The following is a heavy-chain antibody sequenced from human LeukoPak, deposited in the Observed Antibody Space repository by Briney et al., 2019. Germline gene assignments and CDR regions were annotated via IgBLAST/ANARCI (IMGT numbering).Heavy chain of an antibody. CDR3: ARDPVYGGYFSAFDI. V-gene: IGHV1-46*01. J-gene: IGHJ3*02. CDR2: INPSGGST. CDR1: GGTFSSYA. D-gene: IGHD5-12*01. Sequence: ASVKVSCKASGGTFSSYAISWVRQAPGQGLEWMGIINPSGGSTSYAQKFQGRVTMTRDTSTSTVYMELSSLRSEDTAVYHCARDPVYGGYFSAFDIWGQGTMVTVSS.